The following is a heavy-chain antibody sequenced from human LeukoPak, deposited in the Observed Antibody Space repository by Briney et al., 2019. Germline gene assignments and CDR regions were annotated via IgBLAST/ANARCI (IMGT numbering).Heavy chain of an antibody. CDR3: ARGEEWELRY. CDR1: GFTFSSYW. V-gene: IGHV3-74*01. D-gene: IGHD1-26*01. CDR2: INSDGRST. Sequence: GGSLRLSCAASGFTFSSYWMHWVRQAPGKGLVWVSRINSDGRSTSYADSGKVRFTISSDNAKDTLYLQMNSLRAEDTAVYYCARGEEWELRYWGQGTLVTVSS. J-gene: IGHJ4*02.